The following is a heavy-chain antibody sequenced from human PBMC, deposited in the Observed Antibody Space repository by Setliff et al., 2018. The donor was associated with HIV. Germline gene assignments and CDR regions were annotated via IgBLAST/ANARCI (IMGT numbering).Heavy chain of an antibody. Sequence: ASVKVSCKASGYTFTDYFIHWVRQAPGQGLEWMGWINPSSGATNYAQKFQGRATMTRDTSISTAYMEVSSLRSDDTAVYYCARVPGRNYFDYWGQGTLVTVSS. CDR3: ARVPGRNYFDY. J-gene: IGHJ4*02. CDR2: INPSSGAT. CDR1: GYTFTDYF. V-gene: IGHV1-2*02.